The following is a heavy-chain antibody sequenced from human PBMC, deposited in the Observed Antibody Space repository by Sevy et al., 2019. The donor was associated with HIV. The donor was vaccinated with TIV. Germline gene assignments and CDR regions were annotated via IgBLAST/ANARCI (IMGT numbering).Heavy chain of an antibody. D-gene: IGHD1-26*01. CDR3: ARGEEGSYSVNFDY. Sequence: ASVKVSCKASGYTFTSYDINWVRQATGQGLEWMGWMNPNSGNTGYAQKFQGRVTMTRNTSISTAYMELSSLRSEDTAVYYCARGEEGSYSVNFDYWGQGTLVTVSS. V-gene: IGHV1-8*01. CDR1: GYTFTSYD. CDR2: MNPNSGNT. J-gene: IGHJ4*02.